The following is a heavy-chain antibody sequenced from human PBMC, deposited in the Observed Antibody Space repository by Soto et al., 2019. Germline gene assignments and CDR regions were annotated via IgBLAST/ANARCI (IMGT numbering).Heavy chain of an antibody. J-gene: IGHJ5*02. Sequence: GGPVKVSCKASGGTFSSYAISWVRQAPGQGLEWMGGIIPIFGTANYAQKFQGRVTITADESTSTAYMELSSLRSEDTAVYYCARDRAYCGGDCYWWFDPWGQGTLVTVSS. CDR3: ARDRAYCGGDCYWWFDP. D-gene: IGHD2-21*02. CDR1: GGTFSSYA. V-gene: IGHV1-69*13. CDR2: IIPIFGTA.